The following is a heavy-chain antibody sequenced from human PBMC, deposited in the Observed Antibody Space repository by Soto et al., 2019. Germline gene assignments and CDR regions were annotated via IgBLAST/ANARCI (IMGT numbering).Heavy chain of an antibody. CDR1: GGTFSSYT. CDR3: ARGYEDDAFDI. V-gene: IGHV1-69*02. Sequence: SVKVSCKASGGTFSSYTISWVRQAPGQGLEWMGRIIPILGIANYAQKFQGRVTITADKSTSTAYMELSSLRSEDTAVYYCARGYEDDAFDIWGQGTMVTVSS. CDR2: IIPILGIA. J-gene: IGHJ3*02. D-gene: IGHD5-12*01.